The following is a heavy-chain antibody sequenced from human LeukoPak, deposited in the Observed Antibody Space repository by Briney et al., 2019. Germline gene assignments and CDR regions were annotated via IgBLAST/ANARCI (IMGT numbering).Heavy chain of an antibody. V-gene: IGHV3-23*01. J-gene: IGHJ4*02. CDR1: GFTFSSYA. Sequence: PGGSLRLSCAASGFTFSSYAMSWVRQAPGKGLEWVSAISGSGGSTYYADSVKGRFTISRDNSKNTLYLQMNSLRAEDTAVYYCARGFDRGNSFPDDYWGQGTLVTVSS. D-gene: IGHD4-23*01. CDR2: ISGSGGST. CDR3: ARGFDRGNSFPDDY.